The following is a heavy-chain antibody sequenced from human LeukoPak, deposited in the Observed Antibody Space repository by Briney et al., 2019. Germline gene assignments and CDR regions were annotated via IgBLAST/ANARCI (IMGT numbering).Heavy chain of an antibody. V-gene: IGHV3-30*01. CDR3: AREKYSGSYFDY. CDR2: ISYDGSNK. J-gene: IGHJ4*02. Sequence: XAPXXXLEWVAVISYDGSNKYYADSVKGRFTISRDNSKNTLYLQMNSLRAEDTAVYYCAREKYSGSYFDYWGQGTLVTVSS. D-gene: IGHD1-26*01.